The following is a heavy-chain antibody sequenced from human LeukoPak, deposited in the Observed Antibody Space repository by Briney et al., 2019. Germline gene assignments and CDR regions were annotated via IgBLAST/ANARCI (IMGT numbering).Heavy chain of an antibody. CDR1: GGSISSSSYY. CDR2: IYYSGST. V-gene: IGHV4-39*07. CDR3: ARVIVLVPAAPAYDWFDP. J-gene: IGHJ5*02. Sequence: SETLSLTCTVSGGSISSSSYYWGWIRQPPGKGLEWIGSIYYSGSTYYNPSLKSRVTISVDTSKNQFSLKLSSVTAADTAVYYCARVIVLVPAAPAYDWFDPWGQGTLVTVSS. D-gene: IGHD2-2*01.